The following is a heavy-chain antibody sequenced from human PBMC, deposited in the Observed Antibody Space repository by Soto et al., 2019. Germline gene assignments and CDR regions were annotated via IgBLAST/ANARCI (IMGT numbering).Heavy chain of an antibody. CDR1: GFTFSSYA. V-gene: IGHV3-23*01. CDR3: ARRDPISNVYWFDP. J-gene: IGHJ5*02. Sequence: EVQLLESGGGLVQPGGSLRLSCAASGFTFSSYAMSWVRQAPGKGLEWVSSITDSGGGTYYADSVKGRCTISRDNSKSTRYLQMNSLRVEDTALYYCARRDPISNVYWFDPLGQGTLVTVSS. CDR2: ITDSGGGT. D-gene: IGHD2-2*01.